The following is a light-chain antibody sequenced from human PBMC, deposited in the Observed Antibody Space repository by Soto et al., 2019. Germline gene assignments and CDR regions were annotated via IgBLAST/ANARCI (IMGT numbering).Light chain of an antibody. CDR2: EVS. V-gene: IGLV2-14*01. Sequence: QSVLTQPASGSGSPGQSITISCTGTSSDVSGYNYVSWYQQHPGKAPKLMIYEVSNRPSGVSNRFSGSKSGNTASLTISGLQAEDEADYYCSSYTSSSSYVFGTGTKVTVL. CDR3: SSYTSSSSYV. J-gene: IGLJ1*01. CDR1: SSDVSGYNY.